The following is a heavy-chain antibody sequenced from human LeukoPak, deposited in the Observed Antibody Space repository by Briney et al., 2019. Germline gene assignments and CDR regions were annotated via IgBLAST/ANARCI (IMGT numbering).Heavy chain of an antibody. CDR3: ARDLERWSTHWYFDL. J-gene: IGHJ2*01. Sequence: PSETLSLTCTVSGGSISSSSYYWGWIRQPPGKGLEWIGSIYYSGSTYYNPSLKSRVTISVDTSKNQFSLKLSSVTAADTAVYYCARDLERWSTHWYFDLWGRGTLVTVSS. CDR2: IYYSGST. V-gene: IGHV4-39*07. CDR1: GGSISSSSYY. D-gene: IGHD1-1*01.